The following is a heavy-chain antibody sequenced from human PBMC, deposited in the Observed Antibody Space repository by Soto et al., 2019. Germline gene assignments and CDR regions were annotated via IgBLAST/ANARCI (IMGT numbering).Heavy chain of an antibody. V-gene: IGHV3-21*01. J-gene: IGHJ4*02. CDR3: AREDSIIIPAVSDF. CDR1: GFTLNKYG. CDR2: VSKSDYT. Sequence: LXLSCVVSGFTLNKYGINWVRQAPGKGLEWVSTVSKSDYTYYSDSVKGRFTISRDNAKNSVSLQMNTLRAEDTAVYYCAREDSIIIPAVSDFWGQGTLVTVYS. D-gene: IGHD2-2*01.